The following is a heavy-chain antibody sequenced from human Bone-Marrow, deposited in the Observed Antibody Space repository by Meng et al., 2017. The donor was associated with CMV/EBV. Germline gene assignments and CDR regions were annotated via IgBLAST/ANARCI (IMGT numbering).Heavy chain of an antibody. CDR2: INPSGGST. CDR1: GYTFTSYY. J-gene: IGHJ6*02. D-gene: IGHD5-18*01. V-gene: IGHV1-46*01. CDR3: ARCKDVDTARRYYYYGMEV. Sequence: ASVKVSCKASGYTFTSYYMHWVRQAPGQGLEWMGIINPSGGSTSYAQKFQGRVTMTRDTSTSTVYMELSSLRSEDTAVYYCARCKDVDTARRYYYYGMEVWGQGTTVTGSS.